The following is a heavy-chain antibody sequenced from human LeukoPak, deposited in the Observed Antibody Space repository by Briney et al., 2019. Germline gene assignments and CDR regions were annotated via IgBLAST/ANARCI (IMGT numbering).Heavy chain of an antibody. Sequence: PGGSLRLSCAASGFNFCNYWMHWVRQVPGKGLVCVSRINIDGTSTSYADSVKGRFTISRDNAKNALYLQMNSLRAEDTAVYYCARGSSGWYGIDYWGQGALVNVSS. V-gene: IGHV3-74*01. D-gene: IGHD6-19*01. CDR3: ARGSSGWYGIDY. CDR1: GFNFCNYW. CDR2: INIDGTST. J-gene: IGHJ4*02.